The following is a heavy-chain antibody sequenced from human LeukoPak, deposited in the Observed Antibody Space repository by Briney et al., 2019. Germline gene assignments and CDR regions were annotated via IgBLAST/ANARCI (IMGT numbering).Heavy chain of an antibody. CDR1: GFTVSSNY. CDR2: IYSGGST. V-gene: IGHV3-66*01. Sequence: GGSLRLSCAASGFTVSSNYMSWVRQAPGKGLEWVSVIYSGGSTYYADSVKGRFTISRDNSKNTLYLQMNSLRAEDTAVYYCARGKRPWYYDILTGSQGPYYFDYWGQGTLVTVSS. D-gene: IGHD3-9*01. CDR3: ARGKRPWYYDILTGSQGPYYFDY. J-gene: IGHJ4*02.